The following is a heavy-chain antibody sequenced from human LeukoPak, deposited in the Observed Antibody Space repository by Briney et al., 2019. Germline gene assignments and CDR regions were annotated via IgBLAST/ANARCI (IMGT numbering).Heavy chain of an antibody. CDR1: GFTVSSNY. Sequence: GGSLRLSCAASGFTVSSNYMNWVRQAPGKGLEWVSVIYDGGSADYADSVKGRFTISRDNSKNMLYLQMNSLRAEDTAVYYCARGYSYGYIRYWGQGTLVTASS. CDR2: IYDGGSA. J-gene: IGHJ4*02. CDR3: ARGYSYGYIRY. V-gene: IGHV3-66*01. D-gene: IGHD5-18*01.